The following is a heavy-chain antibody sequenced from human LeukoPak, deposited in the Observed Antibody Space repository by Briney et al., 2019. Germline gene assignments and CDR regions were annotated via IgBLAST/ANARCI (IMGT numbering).Heavy chain of an antibody. J-gene: IGHJ3*02. CDR1: GFTFSSYE. Sequence: GGSLRLSCAASGFTFSSYEMNWVRQAPGKGLEWVSYISSSGSTIYYADSVKGRFTISRDNSKNTLYLQMNSLRAEDTAVYYCAKDYYDSSGYYYPPGAFDIWGQGTMVTVSS. D-gene: IGHD3-22*01. CDR2: ISSSGSTI. V-gene: IGHV3-48*03. CDR3: AKDYYDSSGYYYPPGAFDI.